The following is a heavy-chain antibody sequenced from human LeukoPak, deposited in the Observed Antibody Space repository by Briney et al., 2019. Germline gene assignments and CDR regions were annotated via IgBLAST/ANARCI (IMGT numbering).Heavy chain of an antibody. J-gene: IGHJ3*02. Sequence: PGGSLRLSCAASGFTVSSNYMSWVRQAPGKGLEWVSVIYSGGGTYYADSVKGRFTISRDNSKNTLYLQMNSLRAVDTAVYYCASYCSSTSCYTDAFDIWGQGTMVTVSS. D-gene: IGHD2-2*02. CDR1: GFTVSSNY. CDR3: ASYCSSTSCYTDAFDI. V-gene: IGHV3-66*02. CDR2: IYSGGGT.